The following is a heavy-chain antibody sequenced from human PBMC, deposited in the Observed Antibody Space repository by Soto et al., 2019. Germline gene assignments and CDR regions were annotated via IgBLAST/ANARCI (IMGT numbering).Heavy chain of an antibody. D-gene: IGHD6-6*01. J-gene: IGHJ6*03. CDR3: ARDHSSSTGFLRPYYYMDV. CDR2: INPNSGGT. Sequence: ASVKVSCKASGYTFTGYYMHWVRQAPGQGLEWMGWINPNSGGTNYAQKFQGWVTMTRDTSISTAYMELSRLRSDDTAVYYCARDHSSSTGFLRPYYYMDVWGKGTTVTVSS. CDR1: GYTFTGYY. V-gene: IGHV1-2*04.